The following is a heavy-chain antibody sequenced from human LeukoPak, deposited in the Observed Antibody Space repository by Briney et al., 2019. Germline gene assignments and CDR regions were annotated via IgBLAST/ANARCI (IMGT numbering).Heavy chain of an antibody. CDR1: GYTFTSYG. Sequence: ASVKVSCKASGYTFTSYGISWVRQAPGQGLEWMGWISAYNGNTNYAQKLQGRVTMTTDTSTSTAYMELRSLRSDDTAVYYCASRVDTAMVYGYWGQGTLVTVSS. J-gene: IGHJ4*02. CDR2: ISAYNGNT. CDR3: ASRVDTAMVYGY. D-gene: IGHD5-18*01. V-gene: IGHV1-18*01.